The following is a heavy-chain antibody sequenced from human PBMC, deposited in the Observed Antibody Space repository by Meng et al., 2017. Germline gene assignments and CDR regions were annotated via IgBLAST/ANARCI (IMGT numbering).Heavy chain of an antibody. D-gene: IGHD4-11*01. Sequence: QVQLQQGAEGLLKPSETLSLTCVVSGGSFSDYYWSWIRQPPGKGLEWIGEINHSGSTNYNPSLESRATISVDTSQNNLSLKLSSVTAADSAVYYCARGPTTMAHDFDYWGQGTLVTVSS. CDR2: INHSGST. J-gene: IGHJ4*02. CDR1: GGSFSDYY. CDR3: ARGPTTMAHDFDY. V-gene: IGHV4-34*01.